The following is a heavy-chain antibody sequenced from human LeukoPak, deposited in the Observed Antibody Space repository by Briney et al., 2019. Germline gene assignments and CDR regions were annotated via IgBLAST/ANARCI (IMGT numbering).Heavy chain of an antibody. CDR3: ARDTTLTTRTQRLLPLIPNYFGY. J-gene: IGHJ4*02. CDR2: ISAYNGNT. D-gene: IGHD3-22*01. CDR1: GYTFTSYG. Sequence: GASVKVSCKASGYTFTSYGISWVRQAPGQGLEWMGWISAYNGNTNYAQKLQGRVTMTTDTSTSTAYMELRSLRSDDTAVYYCARDTTLTTRTQRLLPLIPNYFGYWGQGTLVTVSS. V-gene: IGHV1-18*01.